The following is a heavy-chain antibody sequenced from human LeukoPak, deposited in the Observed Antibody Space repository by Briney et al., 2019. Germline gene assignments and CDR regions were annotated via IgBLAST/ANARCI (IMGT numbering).Heavy chain of an antibody. V-gene: IGHV4-61*02. CDR2: IYTSGST. J-gene: IGHJ4*02. Sequence: SETLSLTCTVSGGSISSGSYYWSWIRQPAGKGLEWIGRIYTSGSTNYNPSLKSRVTISVDTSKNQFSLKLSSVTAADTAVYYCARDRRDGYNLYYFDLWGQGTLVTVSS. CDR3: ARDRRDGYNLYYFDL. CDR1: GGSISSGSYY. D-gene: IGHD5-24*01.